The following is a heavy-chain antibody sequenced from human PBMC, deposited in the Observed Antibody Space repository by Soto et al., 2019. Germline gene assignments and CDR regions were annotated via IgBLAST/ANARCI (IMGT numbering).Heavy chain of an antibody. CDR1: GYSFTSHY. J-gene: IGHJ5*01. CDR3: ARDESSHDLVRWFDS. V-gene: IGHV1-46*03. CDR2: IYPGGVNI. D-gene: IGHD3-10*01. Sequence: ASVKVSCKAIGYSFTSHYMHWVRQAPGQGLEWMGTIYPGGVNIGYAQKFKGRVTMTKDTSTSTVYMELNSLTSEDTAVYYCARDESSHDLVRWFDSWGQGTGVTVCS.